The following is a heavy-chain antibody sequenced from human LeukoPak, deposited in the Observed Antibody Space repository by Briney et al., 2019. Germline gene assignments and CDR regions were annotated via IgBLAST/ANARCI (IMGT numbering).Heavy chain of an antibody. CDR3: ASSDYYDSSGYPYFDY. D-gene: IGHD3-22*01. J-gene: IGHJ4*02. CDR2: INPNSGGT. Sequence: ASVKVSCKASGYTFSGKYMHWVRQAPGQGLEWMGWINPNSGGTNYAQKFQGRVTMTRDTSISTAYMELSRLRSDDTAVYYCASSDYYDSSGYPYFDYWGQGTLVTVSS. V-gene: IGHV1-2*02. CDR1: GYTFSGKY.